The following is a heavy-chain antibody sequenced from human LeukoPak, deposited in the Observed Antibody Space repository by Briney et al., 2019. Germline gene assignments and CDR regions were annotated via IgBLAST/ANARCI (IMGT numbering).Heavy chain of an antibody. D-gene: IGHD6-19*01. J-gene: IGHJ4*02. V-gene: IGHV4-34*01. CDR3: ARGLWLPDY. Sequence: SYTLSLTYAVYGGSFSGYYLIWLRQPPRKGLEWIGEINHSGSTNYIPSLKSRVTISVDTSKTQFSLKLSSVTAADTAVYYCARGLWLPDYWGQGTLVTVSS. CDR2: INHSGST. CDR1: GGSFSGYY.